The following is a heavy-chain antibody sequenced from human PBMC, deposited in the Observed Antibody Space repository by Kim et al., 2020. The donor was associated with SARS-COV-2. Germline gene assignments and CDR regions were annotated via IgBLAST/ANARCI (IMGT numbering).Heavy chain of an antibody. J-gene: IGHJ6*02. D-gene: IGHD3-16*01. CDR1: GFTFRDYW. CDR2: IKQDGSQT. V-gene: IGHV3-7*04. Sequence: GGSLRLSCAASGFTFRDYWMDWFRQSPGKGLEWVANIKQDGSQTHYVDSVKGRFTISRNNAKNLSYLQMNSLRAEDTAVYYCSRGGPFGGVWGQGTTVTISS. CDR3: SRGGPFGGV.